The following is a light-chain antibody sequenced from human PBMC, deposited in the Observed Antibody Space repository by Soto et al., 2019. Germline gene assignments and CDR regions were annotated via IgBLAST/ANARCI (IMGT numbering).Light chain of an antibody. CDR2: EVN. CDR1: SSDVGGYKY. Sequence: QSVLTQPAAVSGSPGQSITISCPGTSSDVGGYKYVSWYQQHPGKAPKLIIYEVNNRPSGISNRFSGSKSGNTASLTISGLQAEDEADYYCSSYTSIITRIFGTGAKVTVL. CDR3: SSYTSIITRI. J-gene: IGLJ1*01. V-gene: IGLV2-14*03.